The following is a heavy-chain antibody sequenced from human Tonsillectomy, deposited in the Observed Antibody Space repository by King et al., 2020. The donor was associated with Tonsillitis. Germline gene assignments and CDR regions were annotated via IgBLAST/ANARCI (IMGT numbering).Heavy chain of an antibody. Sequence: VQLVESGGGLVQPGGSLRLSCAASGFTFSSYWMAWVRQAPGKGLEWVANIRQDGSDKYYVDSVEGRFTFSRDNAKNSLYLQMNSLRAEDTAVYYCATFWSGYFDHWGQGTLVTVSS. CDR1: GFTFSSYW. CDR3: ATFWSGYFDH. V-gene: IGHV3-7*01. D-gene: IGHD3-3*01. CDR2: IRQDGSDK. J-gene: IGHJ4*02.